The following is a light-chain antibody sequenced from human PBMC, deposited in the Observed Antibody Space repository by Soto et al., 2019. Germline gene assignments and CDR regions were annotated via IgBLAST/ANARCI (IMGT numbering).Light chain of an antibody. Sequence: QSVLTQPPSASGTPGQMVTISCSGTSSNIGSNRVNWYQQLPGTAPKLLIYSNNQRPSGVPDRFSASKSGTSASLAISGLQSEDESDYYCAAWDDNLNGPVFGGGTKLTVL. CDR2: SNN. V-gene: IGLV1-44*01. J-gene: IGLJ3*02. CDR3: AAWDDNLNGPV. CDR1: SSNIGSNR.